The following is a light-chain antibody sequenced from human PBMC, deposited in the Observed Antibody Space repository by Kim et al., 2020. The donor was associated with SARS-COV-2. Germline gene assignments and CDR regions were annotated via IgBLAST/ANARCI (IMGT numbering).Light chain of an antibody. CDR3: SSYTSSSTLV. CDR2: DVS. J-gene: IGLJ1*01. V-gene: IGLV2-14*03. CDR1: RSDVGGYNY. Sequence: QSITNPCTGTRSDVGGYNYVSLYQQHPGKAPKLMIYDVSNRPSGVSNRFSGSKSGNTASLTISGLQAEDEADYYCSSYTSSSTLVFGTGTKVTVL.